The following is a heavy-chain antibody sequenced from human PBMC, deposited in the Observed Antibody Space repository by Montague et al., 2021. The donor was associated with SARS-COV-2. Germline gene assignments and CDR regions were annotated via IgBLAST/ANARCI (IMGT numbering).Heavy chain of an antibody. CDR3: ARAPVAHITIFGVVTSFDY. CDR2: IYYSGST. CDR1: GGSISSYY. Sequence: SETLSLTCTVPGGSISSYYWSWIRQPPGKGLEWIGYIYYSGSTNXNPSLKSRVTISVDTSKNQFSLKLGSVTAADTAVYYCARAPVAHITIFGVVTSFDYWGQGTLVTVSS. J-gene: IGHJ4*02. D-gene: IGHD3-3*01. V-gene: IGHV4-59*01.